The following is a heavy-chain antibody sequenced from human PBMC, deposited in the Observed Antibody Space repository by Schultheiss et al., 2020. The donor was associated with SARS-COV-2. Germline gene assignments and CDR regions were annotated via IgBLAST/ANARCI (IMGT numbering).Heavy chain of an antibody. CDR1: GFTFSTYV. CDR2: INSNGGST. Sequence: GGSLRLSCSASGFTFSTYVMHWIRQAPGKGLEYASAINSNGGSTYYADSVKGRFTISRDNSKNTLSLQMSSLRPEDTAVYYCARRPYCSGGSCYSEYFQHWGQGTLVTVSS. J-gene: IGHJ1*01. D-gene: IGHD2-15*01. CDR3: ARRPYCSGGSCYSEYFQH. V-gene: IGHV3-64D*06.